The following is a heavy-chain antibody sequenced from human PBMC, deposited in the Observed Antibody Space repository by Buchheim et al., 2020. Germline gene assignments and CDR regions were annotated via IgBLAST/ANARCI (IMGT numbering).Heavy chain of an antibody. D-gene: IGHD3-10*01. J-gene: IGHJ4*02. Sequence: QVQLQESGPGLVKPSGTLSLTCAVSGGSISSRNWWSWVRQAPGKGLEWIGEIYHSGSTNYNPSLKSRVTISVDKSTNQLSLKLSSMTAADTAVYYCARDRGGISMIRGVNFDYWGQGTL. V-gene: IGHV4-4*02. CDR3: ARDRGGISMIRGVNFDY. CDR1: GGSISSRNW. CDR2: IYHSGST.